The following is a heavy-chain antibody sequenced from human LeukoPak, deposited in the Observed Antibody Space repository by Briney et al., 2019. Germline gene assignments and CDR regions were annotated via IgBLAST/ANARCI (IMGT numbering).Heavy chain of an antibody. Sequence: SETLSLTCTVSGGSISSGDYYWSWIRRPPGKGLEWIGYIYYSGSTYYNPSLKSRVTISVGTSKNQFSLKLSSVTAADTAVYYCARGIHSSSWYGSYYYYYYYMDVWGKGTTVTVSS. J-gene: IGHJ6*03. CDR1: GGSISSGDYY. CDR3: ARGIHSSSWYGSYYYYYYYMDV. CDR2: IYYSGST. V-gene: IGHV4-30-4*08. D-gene: IGHD6-13*01.